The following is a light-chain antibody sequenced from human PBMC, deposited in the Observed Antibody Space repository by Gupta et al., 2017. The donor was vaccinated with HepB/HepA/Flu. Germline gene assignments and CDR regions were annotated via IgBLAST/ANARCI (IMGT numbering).Light chain of an antibody. CDR3: MKALQTPPT. Sequence: DVVLTQSPLSLHVTPGEPASISCRSSQSLLHSNGDNYYDWCLQKPQQSPQLLIYLSSNRGSGVPDRVCGSGSGTDFTLKISRVGGEDVGVYYCMKALQTPPTFGQGTKVEIK. CDR1: QSLLHSNGDNY. J-gene: IGKJ1*01. V-gene: IGKV2-28*01. CDR2: LSS.